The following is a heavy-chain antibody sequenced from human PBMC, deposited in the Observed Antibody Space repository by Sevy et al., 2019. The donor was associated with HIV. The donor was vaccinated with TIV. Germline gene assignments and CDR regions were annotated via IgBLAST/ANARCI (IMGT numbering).Heavy chain of an antibody. CDR2: FDPEDGET. J-gene: IGHJ4*02. D-gene: IGHD3-22*01. Sequence: ASVKVSCKVSGSTLTRLAIHWVRQAPGKGPEWMGSFDPEDGETIYSQKFQGRVTMTEDTSTDTGYMELSSLRSEDTAVYYCATTKDYNDSTRSPFDDWGQGTLVTVSS. V-gene: IGHV1-24*01. CDR3: ATTKDYNDSTRSPFDD. CDR1: GSTLTRLA.